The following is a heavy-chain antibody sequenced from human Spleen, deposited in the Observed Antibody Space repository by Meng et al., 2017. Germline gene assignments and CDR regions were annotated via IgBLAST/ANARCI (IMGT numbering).Heavy chain of an antibody. V-gene: IGHV3-21*01. CDR2: ISTSSGYI. CDR3: TRSQGYFDY. Sequence: GGSLRLSCAASGFTFTSYTMNWVRQAPGKGLEWVSSISTSSGYIYYADSVKGRFTISRDNAKNSLYLQMNSLRGEETAVYYCTRSQGYFDYWSQGTLVTVSS. CDR1: GFTFTSYT. J-gene: IGHJ4*02.